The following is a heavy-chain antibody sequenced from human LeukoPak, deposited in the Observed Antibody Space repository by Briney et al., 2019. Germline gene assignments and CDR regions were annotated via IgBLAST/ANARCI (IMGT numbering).Heavy chain of an antibody. J-gene: IGHJ4*02. Sequence: SVKVSCKASGYTFTSYAMNWVRQAPGQGLEWMGGIIPIFGTANYAQKFQGRVTITTDESTSTAYMELSSLRSEDTAVYYCAKNYDFLTGYANWGQGTLVTVSS. CDR1: GYTFTSYA. D-gene: IGHD3-9*01. V-gene: IGHV1-69*05. CDR3: AKNYDFLTGYAN. CDR2: IIPIFGTA.